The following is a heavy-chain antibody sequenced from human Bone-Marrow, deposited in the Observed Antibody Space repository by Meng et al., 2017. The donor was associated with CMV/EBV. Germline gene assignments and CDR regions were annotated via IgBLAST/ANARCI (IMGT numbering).Heavy chain of an antibody. CDR1: GFTFSNYG. CDR2: IRYDGTNK. D-gene: IGHD3-3*01. V-gene: IGHV3-30*02. CDR3: ANLAPWN. J-gene: IGHJ1*01. Sequence: GGSLRLSCTASGFTFSNYGFHWVRQAPGKGLEGVAFIRYDGTNKFYADSVKDRFTISRDNSKNTLYLEMSRLRTEDTAVYYCANLAPWNWGQGNLVTVSS.